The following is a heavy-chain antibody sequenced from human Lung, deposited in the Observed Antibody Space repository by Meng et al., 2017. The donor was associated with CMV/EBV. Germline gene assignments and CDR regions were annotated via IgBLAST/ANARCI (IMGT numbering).Heavy chain of an antibody. V-gene: IGHV4-59*11. J-gene: IGHJ5*02. CDR1: GGSISSHY. Sequence: SXTLSLTCSVSGGSISSHYGSWIRQPPGKGLEWIGYSGSTTYNPSLQSRVTISVDTSKNQFSLKLSSVTAADTAVYYCARGGRFSDAWGQGTLVTVSS. CDR3: ARGGRFSDA. CDR2: SGST. D-gene: IGHD3-10*01.